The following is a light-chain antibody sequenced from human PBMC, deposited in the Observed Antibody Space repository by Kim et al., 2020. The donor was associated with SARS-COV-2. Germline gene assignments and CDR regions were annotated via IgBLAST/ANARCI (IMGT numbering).Light chain of an antibody. V-gene: IGLV3-1*01. Sequence: SVSPGQTASITGSGAKLGNKYAYWYQQKPGQSPVLVSYQHTKRPSGISQRFSGSSSGNTATLTISPAQTVDEADYYCQAWDSSTAVFGGGTQLTVL. CDR2: QHT. J-gene: IGLJ3*02. CDR3: QAWDSSTAV. CDR1: KLGNKY.